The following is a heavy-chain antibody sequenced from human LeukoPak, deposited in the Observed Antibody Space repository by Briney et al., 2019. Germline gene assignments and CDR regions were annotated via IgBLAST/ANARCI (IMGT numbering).Heavy chain of an antibody. CDR2: ISSSGGNI. CDR1: GFDLSDYY. CDR3: ARRRDYFDY. V-gene: IGHV3-11*01. J-gene: IGHJ4*02. Sequence: GGSLRLSCVVSGFDLSDYYMSWIRQTPGKGLEWISYISSSGGNIYFADAVKGRFTMSRDNARGSLYLQMNSLRADDTAIYYCARRRDYFDYWGQGTLVTVSS.